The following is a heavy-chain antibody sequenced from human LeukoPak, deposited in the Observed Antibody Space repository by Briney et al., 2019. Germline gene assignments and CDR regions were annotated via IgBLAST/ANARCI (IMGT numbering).Heavy chain of an antibody. CDR3: ARVLHKRMYDSTTYFPY. J-gene: IGHJ4*02. Sequence: GGSLRLSCAASGFTFSSYGMHWVRQAPGKGLKWISYISSDSSTIYYADSVKGRFTISRDNAKNSLHLQMNSLRAEDTAVYYCARVLHKRMYDSTTYFPYWGQGILVTVSS. CDR1: GFTFSSYG. V-gene: IGHV3-48*01. D-gene: IGHD3-22*01. CDR2: ISSDSSTI.